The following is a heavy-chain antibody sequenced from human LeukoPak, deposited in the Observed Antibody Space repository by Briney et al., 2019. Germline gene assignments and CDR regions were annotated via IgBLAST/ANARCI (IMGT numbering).Heavy chain of an antibody. Sequence: GGSLRLSCAASGFTFDDYAMHWVRQAPGKGLEWVSGISWNSGSIGYADSVKGRFTISRDNSKNTLYLQMNSLRAEDTAVYYCAKDRSYDDYRFDYWGQGTLVTVSS. CDR1: GFTFDDYA. V-gene: IGHV3-9*01. J-gene: IGHJ4*02. CDR3: AKDRSYDDYRFDY. D-gene: IGHD4-17*01. CDR2: ISWNSGSI.